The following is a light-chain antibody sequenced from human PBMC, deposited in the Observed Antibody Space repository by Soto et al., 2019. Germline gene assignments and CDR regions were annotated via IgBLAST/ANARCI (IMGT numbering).Light chain of an antibody. CDR3: SSYTSSSTLLYV. CDR2: DVS. Sequence: QSALTQPASVSGSPGQSITISCTGTSSEVGGYNYVSWYQQHPGKAPKLMIYDVSNRPSGVSNRFSDSKSGNTASLTISGLQAEDEADYYCSSYTSSSTLLYVFGTGTKVTVL. V-gene: IGLV2-14*01. J-gene: IGLJ1*01. CDR1: SSEVGGYNY.